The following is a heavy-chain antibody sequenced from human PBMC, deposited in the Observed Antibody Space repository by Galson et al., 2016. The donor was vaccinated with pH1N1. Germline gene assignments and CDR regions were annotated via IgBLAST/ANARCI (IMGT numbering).Heavy chain of an antibody. V-gene: IGHV3-30*18. J-gene: IGHJ4*02. CDR3: AKDQSPFWRVVIPAADPQYFDY. CDR2: ISYDGSNK. D-gene: IGHD2-2*01. Sequence: SLRLSCAASGFTFSSYGMHWVRQAPGKGLEWVTIISYDGSNKYYADSVKGRFTISRDNSNNTLYLQMNSLRAEDTAVYYCAKDQSPFWRVVIPAADPQYFDYWGQGTLVTVSS. CDR1: GFTFSSYG.